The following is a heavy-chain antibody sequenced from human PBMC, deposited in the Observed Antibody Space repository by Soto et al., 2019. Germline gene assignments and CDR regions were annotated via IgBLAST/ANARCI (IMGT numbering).Heavy chain of an antibody. D-gene: IGHD3-3*01. CDR1: GYTLTELS. CDR2: FDPEDGET. Sequence: GASVKVSCKVSGYTLTELSMHWVRQAPGKGLEWMGGFDPEDGETIYAQKFQGRVTMTEDTSTDTAYMELSSLRSEDTAVYYCATVDYDFWSGASPNAFDIWGQGTKVTVSS. V-gene: IGHV1-24*01. CDR3: ATVDYDFWSGASPNAFDI. J-gene: IGHJ3*02.